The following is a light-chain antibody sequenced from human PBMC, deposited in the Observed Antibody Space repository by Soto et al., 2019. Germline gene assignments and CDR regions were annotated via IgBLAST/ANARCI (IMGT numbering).Light chain of an antibody. CDR2: GAS. Sequence: DIQMTQSPSFLSASVGDRVTVTCRSSQDISSYLAWYQQKPGKAPKVLIYGASTLQSGVPPRFGGSGSGTAFTLTISSLQPEDFATYFCQQVDSYPITFGGGTKVDI. CDR3: QQVDSYPIT. CDR1: QDISSY. J-gene: IGKJ4*01. V-gene: IGKV1-9*01.